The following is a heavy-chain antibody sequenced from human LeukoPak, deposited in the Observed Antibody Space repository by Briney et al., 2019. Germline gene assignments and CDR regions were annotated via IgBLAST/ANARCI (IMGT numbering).Heavy chain of an antibody. D-gene: IGHD5-18*01. CDR3: ARCPTDTAMVEGYYYYYYGMDV. J-gene: IGHJ6*02. Sequence: GSSVKVSCKASGYTFTSYDINWVRQAPGQGLEWMGGIIPIFGTANYAQKFQGRVTITADESTSTAYMELSSLRSENTAVYYCARCPTDTAMVEGYYYYYYGMDVWGQGATVTVSS. CDR2: IIPIFGTA. V-gene: IGHV1-69*13. CDR1: GYTFTSYD.